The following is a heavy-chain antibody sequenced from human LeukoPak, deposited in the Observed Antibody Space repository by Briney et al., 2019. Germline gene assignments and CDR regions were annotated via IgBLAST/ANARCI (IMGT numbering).Heavy chain of an antibody. J-gene: IGHJ6*03. D-gene: IGHD2-2*01. Sequence: ASVKVSCKASGYTLTSYDINWVRQATGQGLEWMGWMNPNSGNTGYAQKFQGRVTMTRNTSISTAYMELSSLRSEDTAVYYCARVFSSSSLMNYYYMDVWGKGTTVTVSS. V-gene: IGHV1-8*01. CDR2: MNPNSGNT. CDR3: ARVFSSSSLMNYYYMDV. CDR1: GYTLTSYD.